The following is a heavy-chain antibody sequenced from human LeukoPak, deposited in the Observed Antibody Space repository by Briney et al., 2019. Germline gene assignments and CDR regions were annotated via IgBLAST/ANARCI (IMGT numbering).Heavy chain of an antibody. V-gene: IGHV3-23*01. CDR1: KFAFSSYA. CDR3: GKNRYSGSLSPFDI. J-gene: IGHJ3*02. D-gene: IGHD1-26*01. Sequence: GGSLRLSCAASKFAFSSYAMSWVRQAPGKGLEWVSAISGGGGNTYYADSVKGRFTISRDNSKNTLYLQMNSPRAEDTAVYYCGKNRYSGSLSPFDIWGQGTMVTVSS. CDR2: ISGGGGNT.